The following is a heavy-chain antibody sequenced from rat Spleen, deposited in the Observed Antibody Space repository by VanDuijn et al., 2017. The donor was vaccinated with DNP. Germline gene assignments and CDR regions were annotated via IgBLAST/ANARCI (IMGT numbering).Heavy chain of an antibody. V-gene: IGHV1-43*01. Sequence: QVQLQQSGAELAEPGSSVKISCKSSGYIFTSNYIGWIKQTTGQGLEYIGYINTGSGGTSYKEKFKGKATLTVDKSSSTAFMQLNSLTPDDSAVYHCARGGYGIWFAYWGRGTLVTVSS. CDR3: ARGGYGIWFAY. CDR2: INTGSGGT. J-gene: IGHJ3*01. D-gene: IGHD1-12*03. CDR1: GYIFTSNY.